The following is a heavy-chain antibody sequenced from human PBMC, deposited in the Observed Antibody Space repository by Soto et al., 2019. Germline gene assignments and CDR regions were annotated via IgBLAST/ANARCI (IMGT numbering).Heavy chain of an antibody. CDR3: ARDGSGWSRDC. D-gene: IGHD6-19*01. CDR1: GFTFSFSS. Sequence: GGSLRLSCAVSGFTFSFSSMNWVRQAPGKGLEWVSSISSSDYIYYADSVKGRFTVSRDNAKNALYLQMNSLRAEDTAVYYCARDGSGWSRDCWGQGPLVTVSS. V-gene: IGHV3-21*01. J-gene: IGHJ4*02. CDR2: ISSSDYI.